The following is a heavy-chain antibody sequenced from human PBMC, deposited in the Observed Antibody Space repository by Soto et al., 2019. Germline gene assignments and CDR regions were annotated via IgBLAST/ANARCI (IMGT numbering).Heavy chain of an antibody. CDR1: GFTFSSYA. J-gene: IGHJ6*02. CDR2: ISYDGSNK. V-gene: IGHV3-30-3*01. Sequence: QVQLVESGGGVVQPGRSLRLSCAASGFTFSSYAMHWVRQAPGKGLEWVAVISYDGSNKYYADSVKGRFTISRDNSKNTLYLQMNSLRAEDTAVYYCARANVPAAIHYYYGMDVWGQGTTVTVSS. CDR3: ARANVPAAIHYYYGMDV. D-gene: IGHD2-2*01.